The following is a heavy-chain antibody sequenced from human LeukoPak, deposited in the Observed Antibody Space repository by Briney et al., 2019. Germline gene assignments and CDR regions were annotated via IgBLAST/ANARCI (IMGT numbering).Heavy chain of an antibody. J-gene: IGHJ4*02. D-gene: IGHD3-22*01. V-gene: IGHV3-30*01. Sequence: GRSPRLSCAASGFIFSNYAMHWVRQAPGKGLEWVALISSDGSKTYHADSVKGRFSISRDNSKNTLYLQLNSLRAEDTAVYYCAREANYYDSSGYPDYWGQGTLVTVSS. CDR3: AREANYYDSSGYPDY. CDR2: ISSDGSKT. CDR1: GFIFSNYA.